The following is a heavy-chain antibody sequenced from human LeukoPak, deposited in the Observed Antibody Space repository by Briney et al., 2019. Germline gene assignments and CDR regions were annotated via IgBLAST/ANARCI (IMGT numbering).Heavy chain of an antibody. D-gene: IGHD6-19*01. Sequence: SETLSPTCAVSGVPFSNYYWSWVRQSPRQGLEWIGEINHSGYTNYNPSLKSRVTMSIDTSKNQFYLMLTSVTAADTGVYYCTRAVAGHPDWGQGTLVTVSS. CDR1: GVPFSNYY. CDR3: TRAVAGHPD. CDR2: INHSGYT. V-gene: IGHV4-34*01. J-gene: IGHJ4*02.